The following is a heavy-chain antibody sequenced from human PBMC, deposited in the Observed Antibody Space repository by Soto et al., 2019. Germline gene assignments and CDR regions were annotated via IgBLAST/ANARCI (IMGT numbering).Heavy chain of an antibody. D-gene: IGHD2-2*01. V-gene: IGHV1-2*04. CDR2: INPNSGGT. CDR3: ARGYCSRTNCHFDY. CDR1: GYTFTGQY. Sequence: GASVKVSCKASGYTFTGQYIHWVRQAPGQGLEWMGWINPNSGGTNYAQKFQGWVTMTRDTSISTAYMELSRLRSDDTAVYYCARGYCSRTNCHFDYWGQGTLVTVSS. J-gene: IGHJ4*02.